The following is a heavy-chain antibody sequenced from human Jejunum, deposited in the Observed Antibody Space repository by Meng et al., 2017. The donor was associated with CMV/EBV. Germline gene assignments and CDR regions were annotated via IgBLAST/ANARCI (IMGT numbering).Heavy chain of an antibody. Sequence: AASGIKKSSEEMKRVRKARGRGLEWVKINSNSGRKKKKAENEKGRFTITRDNAKNSLYLQMNSLRAEDTGIYYCERDQPVAAADYWGQGTLVTVSS. V-gene: IGHV3-48*03. D-gene: IGHD6-13*01. J-gene: IGHJ4*02. CDR1: GIKKSSEE. CDR2: NSNSGRKK. CDR3: ERDQPVAAADY.